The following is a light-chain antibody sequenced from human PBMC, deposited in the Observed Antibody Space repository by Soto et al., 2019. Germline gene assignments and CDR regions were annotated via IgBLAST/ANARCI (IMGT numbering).Light chain of an antibody. Sequence: EIALTQSPGTLSLSPGERVTLSCRASQSVSSSYLAWYQQKPGQAPRLLIYGASSRATGIPDRFSGSGSGTDFTLTITRLEPEDFAVYYCQHYRTSFGGGTKVEIK. CDR2: GAS. J-gene: IGKJ4*01. CDR3: QHYRTS. CDR1: QSVSSSY. V-gene: IGKV3-20*01.